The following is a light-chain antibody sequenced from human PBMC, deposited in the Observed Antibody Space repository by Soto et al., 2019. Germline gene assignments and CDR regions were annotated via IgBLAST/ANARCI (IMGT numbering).Light chain of an antibody. CDR3: QQYGSSPGT. CDR2: GAS. CDR1: QSVSSN. V-gene: IGKV3-20*01. Sequence: EIVMTQSPATLSISPGERATLSCRASQSVSSNLAWYQQKPGQAPRLLIYGASTRATGIPARFSGSGSGTVFTLTINRLEPEDFALYYCQQYGSSPGTFGGGTKVDI. J-gene: IGKJ4*01.